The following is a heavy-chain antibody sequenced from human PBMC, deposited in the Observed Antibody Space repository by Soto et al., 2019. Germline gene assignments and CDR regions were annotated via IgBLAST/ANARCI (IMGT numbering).Heavy chain of an antibody. CDR3: AKDIVRYTYGACDY. CDR1: GFTFSSYG. J-gene: IGHJ4*02. V-gene: IGHV3-30*18. Sequence: PGGSLRLSCAASGFTFSSYGMYWVRQAPGKGLEWVAAIAYDGSNKYHGDSVKGRFTISRDNSKNTLYLQMNSLRVEDTAVYYCAKDIVRYTYGACDYWGQGALVTVS. CDR2: IAYDGSNK. D-gene: IGHD5-18*01.